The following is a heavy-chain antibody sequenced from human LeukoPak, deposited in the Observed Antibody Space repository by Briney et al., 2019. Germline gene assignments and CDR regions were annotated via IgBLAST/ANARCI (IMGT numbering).Heavy chain of an antibody. CDR1: GFTFSSYE. CDR2: ITTSGTST. V-gene: IGHV3-48*03. Sequence: GGSLRLSCATSGFTFSSYEMNWVRQAPGKGLEWISYITTSGTSTYYADSVKGRYTISRDNGKTALSLQMNSLRAEDTAVYYCVVHSATSCYWGQGTLVTVSS. D-gene: IGHD1-26*01. J-gene: IGHJ4*02. CDR3: VVHSATSCY.